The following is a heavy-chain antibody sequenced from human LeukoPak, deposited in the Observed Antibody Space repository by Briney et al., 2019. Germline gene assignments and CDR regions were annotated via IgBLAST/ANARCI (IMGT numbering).Heavy chain of an antibody. Sequence: GGSLRLSCAASGFTFSRYGMHWVRQAPGKGLEWVAVIWYDGSNKYYADSVKGRFTISRDNSKNTLYLQMNSLRAEDTAVYYCANSIVGATSGLDYWGQGTLVTVSS. CDR2: IWYDGSNK. J-gene: IGHJ4*02. CDR1: GFTFSRYG. CDR3: ANSIVGATSGLDY. D-gene: IGHD1-26*01. V-gene: IGHV3-33*06.